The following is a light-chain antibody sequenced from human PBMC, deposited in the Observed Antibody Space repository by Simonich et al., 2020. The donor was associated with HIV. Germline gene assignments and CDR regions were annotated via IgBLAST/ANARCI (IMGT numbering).Light chain of an antibody. CDR1: TSDVGDYNL. CDR2: EGS. V-gene: IGLV2-14*02. CDR3: CSYTSSSTVV. J-gene: IGLJ2*01. Sequence: QSALTQPASVSGSPGQSITLSCTGTTSDVGDYNLFSWYQQHPGKAPKLLIYEGSKRPSGVSNRFSGSKSGNTASLTISGLQAEDEADYYCCSYTSSSTVVFGGGTKLTVL.